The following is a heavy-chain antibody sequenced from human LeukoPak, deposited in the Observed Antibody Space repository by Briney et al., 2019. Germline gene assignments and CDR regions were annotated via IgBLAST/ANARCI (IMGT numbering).Heavy chain of an antibody. J-gene: IGHJ4*02. V-gene: IGHV4-59*01. D-gene: IGHD2-15*01. CDR1: GGSISSYY. CDR3: ARLKRIGYYFDY. Sequence: SGTLSLTCTVSGGSISSYYWSWIRQPPGKGLEWIGYIYYSGSTNYNPSLKSRVTISVDTSKNQFSLKLSSVTAADTAVYYCARLKRIGYYFDYWGQGTLVTVSS. CDR2: IYYSGST.